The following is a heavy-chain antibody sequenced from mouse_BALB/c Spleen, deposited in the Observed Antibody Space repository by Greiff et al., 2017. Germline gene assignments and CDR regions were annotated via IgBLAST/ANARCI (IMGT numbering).Heavy chain of an antibody. Sequence: QVQLKQSGAELVRPGSSVKISCKASGYAFSSYWMNWVKQRPGQGLEWIGQIYPGDGDTNYNGKFKGKATLTADKSSSTAYMQLSGLTSEDSAVYFCAREGNRSYYFDYWGQGTTLTVSS. CDR3: AREGNRSYYFDY. CDR2: IYPGDGDT. CDR1: GYAFSSYW. V-gene: IGHV1-80*01. D-gene: IGHD2-14*01. J-gene: IGHJ2*01.